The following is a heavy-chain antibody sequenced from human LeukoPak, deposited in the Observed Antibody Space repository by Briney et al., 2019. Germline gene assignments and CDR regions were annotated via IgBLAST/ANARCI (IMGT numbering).Heavy chain of an antibody. CDR3: ARVVGRYFDWFSSGWFDP. V-gene: IGHV4-34*01. Sequence: SETLSLTCAVYGGSFSGYYWSWIRQPPGKGREWIGEINHSGSTNYNPSLKSRVTISVDTSKNQFSLKLSSVTAADTAVYYCARVVGRYFDWFSSGWFDPWGQGALVTVSS. J-gene: IGHJ5*02. D-gene: IGHD3-9*01. CDR2: INHSGST. CDR1: GGSFSGYY.